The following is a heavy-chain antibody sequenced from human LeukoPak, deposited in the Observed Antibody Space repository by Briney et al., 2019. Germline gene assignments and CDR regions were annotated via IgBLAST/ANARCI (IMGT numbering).Heavy chain of an antibody. D-gene: IGHD3-22*01. J-gene: IGHJ5*02. Sequence: GASVKVSCKASGYTFTSYAMHWVRQAPGQRLEWMGWINAGNGNTKYSQEFQGRVTITRDTSASTAYMELSSLRSEDMAVYYCARGYHYYDSSGYYRTPWFDPWGQETLVTVSS. CDR2: INAGNGNT. V-gene: IGHV1-3*03. CDR3: ARGYHYYDSSGYYRTPWFDP. CDR1: GYTFTSYA.